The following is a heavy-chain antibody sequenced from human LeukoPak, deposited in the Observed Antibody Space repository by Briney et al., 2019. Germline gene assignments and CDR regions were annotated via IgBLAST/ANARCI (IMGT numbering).Heavy chain of an antibody. V-gene: IGHV1-46*01. D-gene: IGHD4-23*01. CDR1: GYTFTGYY. CDR2: INPSGGST. J-gene: IGHJ5*02. Sequence: GASVKVSCKASGYTFTGYYMHWVRQAPGQGLEWMGLINPSGGSTSYAQKFQGRVTMTREISTSTDCMELSSLRSEDTAVYYCARDNSVEDTAWWFDPWGQGTLVTVSS. CDR3: ARDNSVEDTAWWFDP.